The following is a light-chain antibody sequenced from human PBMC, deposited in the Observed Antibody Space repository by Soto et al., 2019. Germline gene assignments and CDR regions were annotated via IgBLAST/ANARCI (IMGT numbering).Light chain of an antibody. CDR2: DAS. Sequence: SHCITTPSLHLCQTGSLSXRPSQSVSSHFVWCQQKPGEAPNLLIYDASTRAPGVPARFIGSDSGTDFTLTIISLQPEDFAVYYCQHRYNRPITFGQGTRLENK. CDR1: QSVSSH. J-gene: IGKJ5*01. V-gene: IGKV3-11*01. CDR3: QHRYNRPIT.